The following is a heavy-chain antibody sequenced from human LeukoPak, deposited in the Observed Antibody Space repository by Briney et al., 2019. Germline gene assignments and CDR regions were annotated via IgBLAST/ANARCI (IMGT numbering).Heavy chain of an antibody. D-gene: IGHD6-13*01. CDR2: IYTSGST. CDR3: ARAVAAGTSGWFDP. Sequence: PSETLSLTCTVSGGSISSYYWSWIRQPAGKGLEWIGRIYTSGSTNYNPSLKSRVTMSVDTSKNQFSLKLSAETAADTAVYYCARAVAAGTSGWFDPWGQGTLVTVSS. V-gene: IGHV4-4*07. CDR1: GGSISSYY. J-gene: IGHJ5*02.